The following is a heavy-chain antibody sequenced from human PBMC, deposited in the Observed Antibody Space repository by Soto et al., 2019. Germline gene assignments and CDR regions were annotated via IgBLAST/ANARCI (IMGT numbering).Heavy chain of an antibody. CDR1: GYSFTSYW. CDR3: ARTTVTTGSLDX. J-gene: IGHJ5*02. D-gene: IGHD4-4*01. CDR2: IDPSDSYT. Sequence: VESLKISCKGSGYSFTSYWISWVRQMPGKGLEWMVRIDPSDSYTNYSPSFQGHVTISADKSISTAYLQWSSLKASDTAMYYCARTTVTTGSLDXWGQGTLVTVSX. V-gene: IGHV5-10-1*01.